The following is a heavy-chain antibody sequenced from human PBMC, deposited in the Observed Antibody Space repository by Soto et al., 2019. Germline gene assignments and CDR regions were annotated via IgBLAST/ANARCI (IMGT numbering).Heavy chain of an antibody. CDR2: IYPGDSDT. D-gene: IGHD3-9*01. Sequence: ESLKISCQGSGYRFTSYWIGWVRQMPGKGLEWMGIIYPGDSDTRYSPSFQGQVTISADKSINTAYLQWSSVKASDTAMYYCARHSTYACIFTRIEGLLYWGQGALVTVFS. CDR1: GYRFTSYW. J-gene: IGHJ4*02. CDR3: ARHSTYACIFTRIEGLLY. V-gene: IGHV5-51*01.